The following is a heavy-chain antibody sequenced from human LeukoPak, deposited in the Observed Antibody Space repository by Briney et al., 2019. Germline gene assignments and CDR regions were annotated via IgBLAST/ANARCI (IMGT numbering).Heavy chain of an antibody. Sequence: GGSLRLSCAASGFTFSSYWMSWVRQAPGKGLEWVANVKQDGSEKYYVDSVKGRFTISRDNAKNSLSLQMNSLRAGDTAVYYCVRGKLYSSGYWGQGTLVTVSS. CDR1: GFTFSSYW. J-gene: IGHJ4*02. D-gene: IGHD3-22*01. CDR3: VRGKLYSSGY. V-gene: IGHV3-7*01. CDR2: VKQDGSEK.